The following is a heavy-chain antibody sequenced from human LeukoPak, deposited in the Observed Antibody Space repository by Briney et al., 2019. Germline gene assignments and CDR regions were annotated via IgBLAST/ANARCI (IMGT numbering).Heavy chain of an antibody. CDR2: IQSHGGEQ. D-gene: IGHD3-10*01. CDR3: AKRASGSGKSLYDFDY. CDR1: GFTFSSYW. Sequence: GGSLRLSCAASGFTFSSYWMSWVRQAPGKGLEWVANIQSHGGEQYYVDSVKGRFTLSRDNSKNSLFLQMDSLRAEDTAVYYCAKRASGSGKSLYDFDYWGQGTVVPVSS. V-gene: IGHV3-7*02. J-gene: IGHJ4*02.